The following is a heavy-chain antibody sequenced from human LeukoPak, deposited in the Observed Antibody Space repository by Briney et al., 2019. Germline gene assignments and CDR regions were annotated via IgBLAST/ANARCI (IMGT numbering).Heavy chain of an antibody. CDR2: ISSTSSTR. CDR1: GFILSSYS. V-gene: IGHV3-48*01. J-gene: IGHJ3*02. D-gene: IGHD3-22*01. CDR3: ARVRSSYWYDSNGYYHYDAFDM. Sequence: PGGSLRLSCAASGFILSSYSMNWVRQAPGKGLEWVSYISSTSSTRYYADSVQGRFTISRDNAKSSLYLQMNSLRAEDTAVYHCARVRSSYWYDSNGYYHYDAFDMWGQGTMVTVSS.